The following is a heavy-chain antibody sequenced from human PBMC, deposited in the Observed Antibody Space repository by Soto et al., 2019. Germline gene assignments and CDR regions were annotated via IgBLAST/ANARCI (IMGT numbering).Heavy chain of an antibody. CDR3: ASLYYYDSSGYHRKFDY. CDR2: INPNSGGT. Sequence: VSCKASGYTFTGYYMHWVRQAPGQGLEWMGWINPNSGGTNYAQKFQGRVTMTRDTSISTAYMELSRLRSDDTAVYYCASLYYYDSSGYHRKFDYWGQGTLVTVSS. V-gene: IGHV1-2*02. CDR1: GYTFTGYY. D-gene: IGHD3-22*01. J-gene: IGHJ4*02.